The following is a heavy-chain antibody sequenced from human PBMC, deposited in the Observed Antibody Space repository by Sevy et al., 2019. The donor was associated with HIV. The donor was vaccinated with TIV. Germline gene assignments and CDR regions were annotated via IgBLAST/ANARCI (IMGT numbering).Heavy chain of an antibody. Sequence: GGSLRLSCAASGFTFSDYYWGWIRQAPGKGLEWVSHISTSAKTTNYADSVEGRFTISRDNAKKSLYLQMNSLRAEDTAVYYCAGGKYWFDPWGQGTLVTVSS. J-gene: IGHJ5*02. CDR3: AGGKYWFDP. V-gene: IGHV3-11*04. CDR1: GFTFSDYY. CDR2: ISTSAKTT.